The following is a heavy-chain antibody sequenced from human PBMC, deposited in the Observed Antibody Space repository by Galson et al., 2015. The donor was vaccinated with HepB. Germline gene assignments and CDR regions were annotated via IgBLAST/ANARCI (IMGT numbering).Heavy chain of an antibody. V-gene: IGHV3-30-3*01. CDR2: TSYDGSNN. Sequence: SLRLSCAASGFTFSSFAMHWVRQAPGKGLEGVAITSYDGSNNFYADSVKGRFTVSRDNSKETLYLQVNSLRVEDPAVYYCAREKADEDYGMDVWGQGATVAVSS. CDR1: GFTFSSFA. J-gene: IGHJ6*02. CDR3: AREKADEDYGMDV. D-gene: IGHD2-15*01.